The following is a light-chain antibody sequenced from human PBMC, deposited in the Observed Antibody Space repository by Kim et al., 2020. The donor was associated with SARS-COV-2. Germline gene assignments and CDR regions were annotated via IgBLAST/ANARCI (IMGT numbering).Light chain of an antibody. J-gene: IGKJ3*01. Sequence: DIQMTQSPSTLSASVGDRVTITCRASQSISSWLAWYQQKPGKVPKFLIYKASSLESGVPSRFSGSGSGTEFTLTISSLQPDDFATYYCQQYNSYSLTFGPGTKVDIK. CDR1: QSISSW. V-gene: IGKV1-5*03. CDR3: QQYNSYSLT. CDR2: KAS.